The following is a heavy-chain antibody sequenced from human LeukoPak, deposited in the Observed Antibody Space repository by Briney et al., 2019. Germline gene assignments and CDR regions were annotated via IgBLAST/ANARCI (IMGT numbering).Heavy chain of an antibody. CDR3: ARGRNYYGSGSYYNPNFNY. CDR2: ISSSSSYI. D-gene: IGHD3-10*01. J-gene: IGHJ4*02. CDR1: GFTFSSYS. V-gene: IGHV3-21*01. Sequence: KPGGSLRLSCAASGFTFSSYSMNWVRQAPGKGLEWVSSISSSSSYIYYADSVKGRFTISGDNAKNSLYLQMNSLRAEDTAVYYCARGRNYYGSGSYYNPNFNYWGQGTLVTVSS.